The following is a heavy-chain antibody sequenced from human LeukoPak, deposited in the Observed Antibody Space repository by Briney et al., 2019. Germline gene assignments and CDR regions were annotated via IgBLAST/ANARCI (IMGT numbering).Heavy chain of an antibody. Sequence: GASVKVSCKASGYTFTGYYMHWVRQAPGQGLEWMGRINPNSGGTNYAQKFQGRVTMTRDTSISTAYMELSRLRPDDTAVYYCARERARYGSGSYYSYWGQGTLVTVSS. D-gene: IGHD3-10*01. CDR3: ARERARYGSGSYYSY. CDR1: GYTFTGYY. V-gene: IGHV1-2*06. CDR2: INPNSGGT. J-gene: IGHJ4*02.